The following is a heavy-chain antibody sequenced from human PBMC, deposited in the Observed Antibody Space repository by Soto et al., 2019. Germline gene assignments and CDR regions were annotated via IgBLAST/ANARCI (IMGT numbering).Heavy chain of an antibody. CDR2: ISGSGGST. D-gene: IGHD6-19*01. V-gene: IGHV3-23*01. CDR1: GFTFSSYA. Sequence: EVQLLESGGGLVQPGGSLRLSCAASGFTFSSYAMSWVRQAPGKGLEWVSAISGSGGSTYYADSVKGRFTISRDNSKNTLYLQMNSVRAEDTAVYYCAKSPRQWLGSFEYVFDYWGQGTLVTVSS. CDR3: AKSPRQWLGSFEYVFDY. J-gene: IGHJ4*02.